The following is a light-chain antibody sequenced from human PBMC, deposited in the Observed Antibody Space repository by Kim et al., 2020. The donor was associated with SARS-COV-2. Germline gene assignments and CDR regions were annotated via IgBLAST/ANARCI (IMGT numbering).Light chain of an antibody. J-gene: IGLJ3*02. CDR3: VAWDDSLNAWV. CDR1: RPNIGSIS. CDR2: NYS. Sequence: GQRPPVSSPGARPNIGSISVNGYHEFPGPAPKLLIFNYSQRPSGVPDRFSGSKSGTSAFLAISGLQSEDEADYYCVAWDDSLNAWVFGGGTQLTVL. V-gene: IGLV1-44*01.